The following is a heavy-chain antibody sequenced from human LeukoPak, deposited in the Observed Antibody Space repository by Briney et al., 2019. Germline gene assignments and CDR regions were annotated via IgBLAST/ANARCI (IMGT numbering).Heavy chain of an antibody. Sequence: SETLSLTCTVSGGSISGYYWSWIRQPPGKGLEWIGEINHSGSTNYNPSLKSRVTISVDTSKNQFSLKLSSVTAADTAVYYCARVGRAARRIDYWGQGTLVTVSS. CDR2: INHSGST. V-gene: IGHV4-34*01. J-gene: IGHJ4*02. CDR3: ARVGRAARRIDY. D-gene: IGHD6-6*01. CDR1: GGSISGYY.